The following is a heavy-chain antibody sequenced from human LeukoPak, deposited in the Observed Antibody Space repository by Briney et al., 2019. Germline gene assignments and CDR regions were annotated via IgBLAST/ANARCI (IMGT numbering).Heavy chain of an antibody. CDR1: GRSIRPFP. V-gene: IGHV3-21*01. CDR3: ARVDTFNGNSGFWYFDP. D-gene: IGHD2/OR15-2a*01. J-gene: IGHJ2*01. Sequence: AGGSLTLSCAASGRSIRPFPMIWVRQPPGKGLEWLSFIGSGSSGIYYADSIKGRFSVFRADARESLYLQMDSLRAEDTAVYYCARVDTFNGNSGFWYFDPWGRGTLVTVSS. CDR2: IGSGSSGI.